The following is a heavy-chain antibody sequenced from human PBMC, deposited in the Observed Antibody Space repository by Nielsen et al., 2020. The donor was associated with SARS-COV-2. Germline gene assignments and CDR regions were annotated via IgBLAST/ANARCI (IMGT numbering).Heavy chain of an antibody. Sequence: GESLKISCAASGFIFSGSAMQWVRQASGKGLEWVGRIRSKGNNYATAYAASVKGRFTISRDDSKNTAYLQMNSLKIEDTGVYYCARISPIPDPYYDAFDIWGQGTMVTVSS. CDR3: ARISPIPDPYYDAFDI. J-gene: IGHJ3*02. V-gene: IGHV3-73*01. CDR2: IRSKGNNYAT. CDR1: GFIFSGSA. D-gene: IGHD1-14*01.